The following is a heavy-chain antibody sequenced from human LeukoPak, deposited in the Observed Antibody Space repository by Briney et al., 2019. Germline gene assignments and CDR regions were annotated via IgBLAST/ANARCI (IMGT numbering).Heavy chain of an antibody. CDR3: ARLAAAGSYYYYGMDV. D-gene: IGHD6-13*01. V-gene: IGHV4-59*08. CDR2: IYYSGST. J-gene: IGHJ6*02. Sequence: WETLTLTCSVSGGSISNYYWSWIRQPPGMGLEWIGYIYYSGSTIYNPSLKSRVTISVDTSKNQFSLKLSSVTAADTAVYYCARLAAAGSYYYYGMDVWGQGTTVTVSS. CDR1: GGSISNYY.